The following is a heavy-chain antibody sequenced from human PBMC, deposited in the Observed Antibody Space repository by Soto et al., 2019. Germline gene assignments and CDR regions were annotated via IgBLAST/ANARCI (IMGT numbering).Heavy chain of an antibody. CDR3: ARDADGAVAGKNYYYYYGMDV. J-gene: IGHJ6*02. CDR1: GYTFTSYD. CDR2: MNPNSGNT. D-gene: IGHD6-19*01. V-gene: IGHV1-8*01. Sequence: GASVKVSCKASGYTFTSYDINWVRQATGQRLEWMGWMNPNSGNTGYAQKFQGRVTMTRNTSISTAYMELSSLRSDDTAVYYCARDADGAVAGKNYYYYYGMDVWGQGTTVTVSS.